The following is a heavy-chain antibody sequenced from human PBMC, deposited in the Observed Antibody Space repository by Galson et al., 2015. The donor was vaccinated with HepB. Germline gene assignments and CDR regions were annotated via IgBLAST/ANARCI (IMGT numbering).Heavy chain of an antibody. CDR2: INPSGGST. D-gene: IGHD3-9*01. CDR3: ARNSVGFDWLLNFDY. Sequence: SVKVSCKASGYTFTSYYMHWARQAPGQGLEWMGIINPSGGSTSYAQKFQGRVTMTRDTSTSTVYMELSSLRSEDTAVYYCARNSVGFDWLLNFDYWGQGTPVTVSS. V-gene: IGHV1-46*01. CDR1: GYTFTSYY. J-gene: IGHJ4*02.